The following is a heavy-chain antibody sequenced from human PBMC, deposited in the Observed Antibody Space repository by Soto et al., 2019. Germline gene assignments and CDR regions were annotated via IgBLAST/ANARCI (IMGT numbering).Heavy chain of an antibody. J-gene: IGHJ3*02. Sequence: QMQLQESGPGLVKPSETLSLTCTVSGGATSSYYWSWIRQSPGKGLASIGYIYSSGSTNYNPSLKSRVTISLDTSKNQCSLKLSSVTAADTAVYYCARGGYYTNAFDIWGQGTMVTVSS. D-gene: IGHD3-3*01. CDR1: GGATSSYY. CDR2: IYSSGST. V-gene: IGHV4-59*01. CDR3: ARGGYYTNAFDI.